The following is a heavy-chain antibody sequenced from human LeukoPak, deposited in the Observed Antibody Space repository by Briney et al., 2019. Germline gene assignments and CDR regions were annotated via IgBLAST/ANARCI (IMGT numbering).Heavy chain of an antibody. CDR3: ARQTDYYDSSGANNWFDP. Sequence: GESLKISCKGSGYSFTSYWIGWVRQMPGKGLEWMGIIYPGDSDTRYSPSFQGQVTISADKSISTAYLQWSSLKASDTAMYYCARQTDYYDSSGANNWFDPWGQGTLVTVSS. CDR2: IYPGDSDT. D-gene: IGHD3-22*01. CDR1: GYSFTSYW. J-gene: IGHJ5*02. V-gene: IGHV5-51*01.